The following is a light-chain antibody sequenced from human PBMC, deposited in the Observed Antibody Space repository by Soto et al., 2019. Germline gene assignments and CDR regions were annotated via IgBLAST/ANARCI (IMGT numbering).Light chain of an antibody. CDR2: EGS. V-gene: IGLV2-23*01. Sequence: QLVLTQPASVSGSPGQSITISCTGTSSDVGSYNLVSWYQHHPGKAPKLMIYEGSRRPSGVSNRFSGSKSGNTASLTISGLQAEDEADYYCCSYAGSTYYVFGTGTKLTVL. CDR1: SSDVGSYNL. CDR3: CSYAGSTYYV. J-gene: IGLJ1*01.